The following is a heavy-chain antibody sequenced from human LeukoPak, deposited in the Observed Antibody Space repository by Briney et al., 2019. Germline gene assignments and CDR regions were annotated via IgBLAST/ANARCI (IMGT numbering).Heavy chain of an antibody. CDR1: GGPFSGYY. CDR2: INHSGST. Sequence: SETLSLTCAVYGGPFSGYYWSWIRQPPGKGLEWIGEINHSGSTNYNPSLKSRVTTSVDTSKNQFSLKLSSVTAADTAVYCCARGRRSYYDSSGYSTRYFDYWGQGTLVTVSS. D-gene: IGHD3-22*01. J-gene: IGHJ4*02. CDR3: ARGRRSYYDSSGYSTRYFDY. V-gene: IGHV4-34*01.